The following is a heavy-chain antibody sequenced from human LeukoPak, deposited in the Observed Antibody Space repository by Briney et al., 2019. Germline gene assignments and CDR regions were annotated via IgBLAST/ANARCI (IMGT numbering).Heavy chain of an antibody. CDR3: ARDDVEDGYNRFDYYYGMDA. CDR2: IYYSGST. CDR1: GGSISSSSYY. V-gene: IGHV4-39*07. J-gene: IGHJ6*02. Sequence: SETLSLTCTVSGGSISSSSYYWGWIRQPPGKGLEWIGSIYYSGSTYYNPSLKSRVTISVDTSKNQFSLKLSSVTAADTAVYYCARDDVEDGYNRFDYYYGMDAWGQGTTVTVSS. D-gene: IGHD5-24*01.